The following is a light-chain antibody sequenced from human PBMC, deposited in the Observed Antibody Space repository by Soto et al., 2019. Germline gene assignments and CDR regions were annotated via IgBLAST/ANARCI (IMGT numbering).Light chain of an antibody. CDR3: QQYNSYLTWT. J-gene: IGKJ1*01. Sequence: IQLTQSPSSLSASVGNRVTITCRASQGISNFLAWYQQKPGKAPKLLIYAASTLQSGVPSRFSGSGSGTDFTLTISSLQPDDFATYYCQQYNSYLTWTFGQGTKVDIK. V-gene: IGKV1-9*01. CDR2: AAS. CDR1: QGISNF.